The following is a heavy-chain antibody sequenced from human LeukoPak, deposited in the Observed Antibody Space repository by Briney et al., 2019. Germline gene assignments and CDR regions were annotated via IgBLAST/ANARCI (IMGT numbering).Heavy chain of an antibody. CDR2: ISHTGSTM. Sequence: TGGSLRLSCAASGFSFSSYSLNWVRQAPGKGLEWVSYISHTGSTMSYADSVKGRFTISRDNARNSLYLQMNSLRAEDTAVYYCAIPPLSGTGSSRPLAGMDVWGQGTTVTVSS. D-gene: IGHD3-10*01. V-gene: IGHV3-48*04. J-gene: IGHJ6*02. CDR1: GFSFSSYS. CDR3: AIPPLSGTGSSRPLAGMDV.